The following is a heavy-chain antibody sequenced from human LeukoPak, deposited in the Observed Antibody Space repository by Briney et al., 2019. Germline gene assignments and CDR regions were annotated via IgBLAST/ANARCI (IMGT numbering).Heavy chain of an antibody. CDR2: ISSSSSYI. D-gene: IGHD2-15*01. V-gene: IGHV3-21*01. J-gene: IGHJ4*02. Sequence: GGSLRLSSAASGFTFSSYSMNCVRQAPGKVLEWVSSISSSSSYIYYADSVKGRFTISRDNAKNSLYLQMNSLRAEDTAVYYCARDYSKPPFDYWGQGTLVTVSS. CDR1: GFTFSSYS. CDR3: ARDYSKPPFDY.